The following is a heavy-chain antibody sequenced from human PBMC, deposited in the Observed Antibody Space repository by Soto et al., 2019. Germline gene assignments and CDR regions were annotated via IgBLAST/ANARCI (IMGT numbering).Heavy chain of an antibody. CDR3: AKDIYGDYDLDAFDI. CDR2: ISSSGSTI. V-gene: IGHV3-48*03. CDR1: GFTFSSYE. Sequence: EVQLVESGGGLVQPGGSLRLSCAASGFTFSSYEMNWVRQAPGKGLEWVSYISSSGSTIYYADSVKGRFTISRDNAKNSLYLQMNSLRAEDTALYYCAKDIYGDYDLDAFDIWGQGTMVTVSS. J-gene: IGHJ3*02. D-gene: IGHD4-17*01.